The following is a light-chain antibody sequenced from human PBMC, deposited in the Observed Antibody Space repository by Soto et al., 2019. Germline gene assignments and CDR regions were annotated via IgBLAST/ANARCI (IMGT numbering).Light chain of an antibody. CDR2: DVS. V-gene: IGLV2-14*03. CDR1: SSDVGGYNY. Sequence: QPASVSGSPGQSITISCTGTSSDVGGYNYVSWYQHHPGKAPKLIIYDVSNRPSGVSIRFSGSKSDNTASLTISGLQPEDEADYHCSSYTTSNTRQIVFGTGTKLTVL. J-gene: IGLJ1*01. CDR3: SSYTTSNTRQIV.